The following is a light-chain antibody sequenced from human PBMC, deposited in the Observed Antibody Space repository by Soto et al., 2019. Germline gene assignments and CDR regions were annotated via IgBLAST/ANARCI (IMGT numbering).Light chain of an antibody. J-gene: IGLJ2*01. CDR3: SSFTTRSTLV. CDR2: DVT. V-gene: IGLV2-14*01. Sequence: QSVLTQPASVSGSPGQSITISCTGTSSDVSGYNYVSWYQQHPGKAPKLVIYDVTNRPSGVSNRFSGSKSGNTASLIISGLQAEDESDYYCSSFTTRSTLVFGGGTKLTVL. CDR1: SSDVSGYNY.